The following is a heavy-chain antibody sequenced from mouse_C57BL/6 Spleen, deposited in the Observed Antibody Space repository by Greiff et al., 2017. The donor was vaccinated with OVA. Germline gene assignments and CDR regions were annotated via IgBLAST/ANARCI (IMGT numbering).Heavy chain of an antibody. CDR3: AREGDQGAMDY. CDR1: GYTFTNYW. Sequence: VQLQQSGAELVRPGTSVKMSCKASGYTFTNYWIGWAKQRPGHGLEWIGDIYPGGGYTNYNEKFKGKATLTADTSSSTAYMQFSSLTSEDSAIYYCAREGDQGAMDYWGQGTSVTVSS. V-gene: IGHV1-63*01. J-gene: IGHJ4*01. D-gene: IGHD2-13*01. CDR2: IYPGGGYT.